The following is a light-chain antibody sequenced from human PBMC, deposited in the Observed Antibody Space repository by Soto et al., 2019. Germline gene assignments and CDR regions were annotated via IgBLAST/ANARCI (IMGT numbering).Light chain of an antibody. CDR3: QQYNNWPQT. V-gene: IGKV3-15*01. J-gene: IGKJ1*01. CDR2: GAS. Sequence: EIVMTQSPATLSVSPGERATFSCRASQSVSSNLAWYQQKPGQAPRLLIYGASTRATGIPARFSGSGSGTEFTLTISSLQSEDFAVYYCQQYNNWPQTFVQGTKVEIK. CDR1: QSVSSN.